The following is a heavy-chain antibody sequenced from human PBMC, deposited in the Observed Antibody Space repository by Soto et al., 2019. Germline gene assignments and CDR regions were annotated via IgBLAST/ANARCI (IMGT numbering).Heavy chain of an antibody. J-gene: IGHJ4*02. D-gene: IGHD6-19*01. CDR3: ARDHHSSRPYYFDY. CDR1: VYTFTSYS. V-gene: IGHV1-3*01. Sequence: XSVKVSFKATVYTFTSYSMHWVRQAPGQSLEWMGWINAGDGSTKYSPKFQARVTITRDTSASTVYLELTSLTSEDRAVYFCARDHHSSRPYYFDYWGPGPQVTVSS. CDR2: INAGDGST.